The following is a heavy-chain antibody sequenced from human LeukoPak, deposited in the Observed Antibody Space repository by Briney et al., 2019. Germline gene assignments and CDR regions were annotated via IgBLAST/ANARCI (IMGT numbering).Heavy chain of an antibody. CDR1: GYTFTSYG. CDR3: ARDTLAVAGHEDFDY. D-gene: IGHD6-19*01. J-gene: IGHJ4*02. V-gene: IGHV1-18*01. CDR2: ISAYNGNT. Sequence: GASVKVSCKASGYTFTSYGISWVRQAPGQGLEWMGWISAYNGNTNYAQKLQGRVTMTTDTSTSTAYMELRSLRSDDTAVYYCARDTLAVAGHEDFDYWGQGTLVTVSS.